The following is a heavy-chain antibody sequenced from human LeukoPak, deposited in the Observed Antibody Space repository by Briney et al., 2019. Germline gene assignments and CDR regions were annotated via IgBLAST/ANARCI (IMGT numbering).Heavy chain of an antibody. D-gene: IGHD3-16*02. Sequence: PGGSLRLSCAASGFTFDDYGVHWVRQTPGKDLEWISLISGDGGSTYYADSVKGRFSISRDNSKNSLYLQMNSLRSEDTALYYCTKDLVWGSYRSLDYWGQGTLVTVSS. J-gene: IGHJ4*02. CDR3: TKDLVWGSYRSLDY. CDR1: GFTFDDYG. V-gene: IGHV3-43*02. CDR2: ISGDGGST.